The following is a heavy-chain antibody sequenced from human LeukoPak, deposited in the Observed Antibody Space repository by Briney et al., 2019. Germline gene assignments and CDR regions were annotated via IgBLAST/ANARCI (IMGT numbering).Heavy chain of an antibody. CDR3: ARGNGGSYYRPYNWFDP. CDR2: INHSGST. CDR1: GGSFSGYY. Sequence: SETLSLTCAVYGGSFSGYYWSWIRQPPGKGLEWTGEINHSGSTNYNPSLKSRVTISVDTSKNQFSLKLSSVTAADTAVYYCARGNGGSYYRPYNWFDPWGQGTLVTVSS. D-gene: IGHD1-26*01. J-gene: IGHJ5*02. V-gene: IGHV4-34*01.